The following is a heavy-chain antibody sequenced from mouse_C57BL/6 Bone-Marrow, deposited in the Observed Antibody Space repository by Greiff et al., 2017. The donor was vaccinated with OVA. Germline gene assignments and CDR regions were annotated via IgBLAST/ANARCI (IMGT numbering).Heavy chain of an antibody. Sequence: VKLMESGPGLVQPSQSLSITCTVSGFSLTSYGVHWVRQSPGKGLEWLGVIWSGGSTDYNAAFISRLSISKDNSKSQVFFKMNSLQADDTAIYYCASNWSYWGQGTLVTVSA. CDR3: ASNWSY. CDR2: IWSGGST. V-gene: IGHV2-2*01. J-gene: IGHJ3*01. CDR1: GFSLTSYG.